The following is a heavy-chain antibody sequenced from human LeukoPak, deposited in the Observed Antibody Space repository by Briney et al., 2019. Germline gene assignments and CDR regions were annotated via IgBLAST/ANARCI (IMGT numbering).Heavy chain of an antibody. D-gene: IGHD2-2*01. CDR1: GGSISNYY. CDR2: IYYSETT. CDR3: ARDIPRYCSSTSCSVIGGDHNWFDP. V-gene: IGHV4-59*01. Sequence: SETLSLTRTVSGGSISNYYWSWIRQPPGEGLEWIGCIYYSETTNFNPSLKSRVTISVDTSKNQFSLKLSSVTAADTAVYYCARDIPRYCSSTSCSVIGGDHNWFDPWGQGTLVTVSS. J-gene: IGHJ5*02.